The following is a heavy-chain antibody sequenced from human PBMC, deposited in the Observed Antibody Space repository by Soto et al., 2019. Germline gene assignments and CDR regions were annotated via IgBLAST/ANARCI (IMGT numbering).Heavy chain of an antibody. Sequence: QVQLQESGPGLVKPSQTLSLTGTVSGGSISSGGYYWSWIRQHPGKGLEWIGYIYYSGSTYYNPSLKSRVTISVDTSKNQFSLKLSSVTAADTAVYYCARDRLGFGEFGMDVWGQGTTVTVSS. CDR3: ARDRLGFGEFGMDV. CDR1: GGSISSGGYY. D-gene: IGHD3-10*01. CDR2: IYYSGST. V-gene: IGHV4-31*03. J-gene: IGHJ6*02.